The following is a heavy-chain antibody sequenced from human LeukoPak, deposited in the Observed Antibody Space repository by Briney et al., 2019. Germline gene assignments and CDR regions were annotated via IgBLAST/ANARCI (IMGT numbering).Heavy chain of an antibody. J-gene: IGHJ4*02. D-gene: IGHD1-26*01. V-gene: IGHV4-39*01. Sequence: PSETLSLTCTVSGGSISSGTYYWGWVRQPSGKGLEWIGSIYYSGSTSYNPSLKSRVTISVDTSKNQFSLKLDSVTAADTAVYYCARNASDSGTSYFDYWGQGTLVTVSS. CDR1: GGSISSGTYY. CDR3: ARNASDSGTSYFDY. CDR2: IYYSGST.